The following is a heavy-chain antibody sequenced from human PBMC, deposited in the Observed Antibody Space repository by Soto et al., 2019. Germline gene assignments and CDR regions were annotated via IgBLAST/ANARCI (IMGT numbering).Heavy chain of an antibody. D-gene: IGHD3-22*01. J-gene: IGHJ4*02. Sequence: EVQLLESGGGLVQPGGSLRLSCAASGITISNYPMSWVRQAPGKGLDWVSGISGSGDRTYYGDSAKGRFTISKDISKXXXXXXXXXXXXXXTAVYFCVKDDGGYPSTAPHWGQGTLVTVSS. CDR2: ISGSGDRT. CDR1: GITISNYP. V-gene: IGHV3-23*01. CDR3: VKDDGGYPSTAPH.